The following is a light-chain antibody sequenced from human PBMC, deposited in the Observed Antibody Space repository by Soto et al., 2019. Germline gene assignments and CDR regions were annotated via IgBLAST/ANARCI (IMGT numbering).Light chain of an antibody. Sequence: EIVLTQSPGTLSLSPGDRATLSCRASQSVNINYLAWYQQKPGQAPRLLFYGASIRATGIPDRFSGSGSGTDFSLTISRLEPEDFAVYFCQHYDDSEITFGQGTRLEIK. V-gene: IGKV3-20*01. CDR1: QSVNINY. CDR2: GAS. CDR3: QHYDDSEIT. J-gene: IGKJ5*01.